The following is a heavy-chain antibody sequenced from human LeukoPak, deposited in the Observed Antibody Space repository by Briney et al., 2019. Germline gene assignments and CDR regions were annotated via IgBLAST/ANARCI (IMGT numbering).Heavy chain of an antibody. CDR3: ARVYNSGWHFDY. V-gene: IGHV3-21*01. CDR1: GFTFSSYS. CDR2: ISSSSSYI. D-gene: IGHD6-19*01. J-gene: IGHJ4*02. Sequence: SGGSLRLSCAASGFTFSSYSMNWVRQAPGKGLEWVSSISSSSSYIYYADSVKGRFTISRDNAKNSLYLQMNSPRAEHAAVYYCARVYNSGWHFDYWGQGALVTVSS.